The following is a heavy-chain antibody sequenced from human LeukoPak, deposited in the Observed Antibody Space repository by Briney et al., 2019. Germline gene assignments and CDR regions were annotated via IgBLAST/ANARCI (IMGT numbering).Heavy chain of an antibody. Sequence: GGSLRLSCAASGFTFSNSWMTWVRQAPEKGLESVASIKPDGSEKYYVDSVKGRFTISRDNAKNSLYLQMNSLRAEDTALYYCARDPAWGAFDIWGQGTMVTVSS. CDR2: IKPDGSEK. J-gene: IGHJ3*02. CDR3: ARDPAWGAFDI. CDR1: GFTFSNSW. D-gene: IGHD7-27*01. V-gene: IGHV3-7*01.